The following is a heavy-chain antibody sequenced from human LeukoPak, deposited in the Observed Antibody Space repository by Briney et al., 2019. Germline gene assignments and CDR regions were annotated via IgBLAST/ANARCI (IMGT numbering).Heavy chain of an antibody. D-gene: IGHD3-22*01. CDR2: ISGSGGST. CDR1: GFTFSSYW. Sequence: GGSLRLSCAASGFTFSSYWMNWARQAPGKGLEWVSAISGSGGSTYYPDSVKGRFTISRDNSKNTLYLQMNSLRAEDTAVYYCAKQQPYDSSGYSPSWGQGTLVTVSS. V-gene: IGHV3-23*01. CDR3: AKQQPYDSSGYSPS. J-gene: IGHJ4*02.